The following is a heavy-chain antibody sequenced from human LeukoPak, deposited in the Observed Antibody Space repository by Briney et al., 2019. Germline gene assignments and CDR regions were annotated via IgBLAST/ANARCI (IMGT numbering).Heavy chain of an antibody. CDR3: ARETYCGGDCYSGFDY. J-gene: IGHJ4*02. CDR2: IYYSGST. Sequence: SETLSLTCTVSGGSISSYFWSWIRQPPGKGLEWIGYIYYSGSTNYNPSLKSRLTISVDTSKNQFSLKLGSVTAADTAVYYCARETYCGGDCYSGFDYWGQGTLVTVSS. V-gene: IGHV4-59*01. D-gene: IGHD2-21*02. CDR1: GGSISSYF.